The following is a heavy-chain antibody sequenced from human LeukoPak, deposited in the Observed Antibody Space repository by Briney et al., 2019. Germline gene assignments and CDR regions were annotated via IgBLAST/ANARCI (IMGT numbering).Heavy chain of an antibody. Sequence: GGSLRLSGAASGFTISSYGMHWDRQAPGKRLEGVAFIHSDGINKYYPHSVKGRFTISRDNSKNTLYPQINRLRAEDTAVYYCAYSSLSTWGQGTLVTVSS. CDR1: GFTISSYG. CDR3: AYSSLST. D-gene: IGHD6-19*01. J-gene: IGHJ4*02. CDR2: IHSDGINK. V-gene: IGHV3-30*02.